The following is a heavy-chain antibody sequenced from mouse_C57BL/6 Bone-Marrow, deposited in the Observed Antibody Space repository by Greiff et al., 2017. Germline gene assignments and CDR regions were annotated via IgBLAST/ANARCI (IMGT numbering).Heavy chain of an antibody. CDR1: GFSFSSYA. CDR2: ISDGGSYT. CDR3: ERIGGWSFAD. J-gene: IGHJ1*03. Sequence: EVKLEESGRGLVKPGGSLKLSCTASGFSFSSYAMSWVRQTPEKSLEWVATISDGGSYTDYPDNVKGRFTISKDNANNNLYLQMSNLKSEDTAMFYCERIGGWSFADWGTGTPVPVSS. V-gene: IGHV5-4*03.